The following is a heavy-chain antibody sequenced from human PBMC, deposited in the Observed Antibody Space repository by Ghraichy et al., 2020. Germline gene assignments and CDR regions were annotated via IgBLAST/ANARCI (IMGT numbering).Heavy chain of an antibody. D-gene: IGHD3-22*01. CDR2: INHSGST. V-gene: IGHV4-34*01. CDR3: AREWLLPQPIFKSGYYYGMDV. CDR1: GGSFSGYY. Sequence: SETLSLTCAVYGGSFSGYYWSWIRQPPGKGLEWIGEINHSGSTNYNPSLKSRVTISVDTSKNQFSLKLSSVTAADTAVYYCAREWLLPQPIFKSGYYYGMDVWGQGTTVTVSS. J-gene: IGHJ6*02.